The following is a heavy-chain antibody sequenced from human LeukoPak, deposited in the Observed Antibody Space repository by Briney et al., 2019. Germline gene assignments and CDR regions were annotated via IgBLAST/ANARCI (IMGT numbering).Heavy chain of an antibody. CDR1: GGSINSGSYY. CDR3: ARRGYYDIIGRSDYYGMDV. Sequence: SETLSLTCTVSGGSINSGSYYWTWIRQPPGKGLEWIGDIYYSGSTNYNPSLKSRVTISVDTSKNQFSLKLSSVTAADTAVYYCARRGYYDIIGRSDYYGMDVWGQGTTVTVSS. V-gene: IGHV4-61*01. CDR2: IYYSGST. J-gene: IGHJ6*02. D-gene: IGHD3-22*01.